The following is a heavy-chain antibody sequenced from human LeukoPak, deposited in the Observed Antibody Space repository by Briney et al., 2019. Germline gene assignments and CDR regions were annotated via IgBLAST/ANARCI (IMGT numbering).Heavy chain of an antibody. V-gene: IGHV3-21*01. Sequence: GGSLRLSCAVSGFTFSSYTMNWVRQAPGQGLEWVSSISSRGTYIYYAESVKGRFTISRDNAKNSVFLDMDSLRAEDTAVYYCAPPEADSGLPLDVWGNGTAVTVSS. D-gene: IGHD4-17*01. J-gene: IGHJ6*04. CDR2: ISSRGTYI. CDR3: APPEADSGLPLDV. CDR1: GFTFSSYT.